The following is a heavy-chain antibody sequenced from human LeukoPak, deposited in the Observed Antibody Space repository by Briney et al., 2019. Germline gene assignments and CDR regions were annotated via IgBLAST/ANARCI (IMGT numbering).Heavy chain of an antibody. J-gene: IGHJ2*01. V-gene: IGHV1-3*01. CDR1: GYTFTSYA. CDR2: IYGSNAAT. Sequence: ASVKVSCKASGYTFTSYAMHWVRQAPGQGLEWMGCIYGSNAATRQSQKFRGRLTISRDTSAATGYMELNSLRSEDTAVYFCARGDWRRYCDLWGRGTLVTVSS. CDR3: ARGDWRRYCDL. D-gene: IGHD2-21*01.